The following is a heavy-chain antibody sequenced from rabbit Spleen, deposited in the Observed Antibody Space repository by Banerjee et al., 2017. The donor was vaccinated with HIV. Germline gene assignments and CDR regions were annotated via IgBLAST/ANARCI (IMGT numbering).Heavy chain of an antibody. D-gene: IGHD6-1*01. CDR2: IWIGDRDT. V-gene: IGHV1S45*01. Sequence: QEQLEESGGDLVQPEGSLTLTCTASGFTLISGWICWVRQAPGKGLEWIACIWIGDRDTYYANWAKGRFTISTPSSTTVTLQMTSLTAADTATYFCAREGGDVYGGYGYALWGPGTLVTVS. J-gene: IGHJ4*01. CDR3: AREGGDVYGGYGYAL. CDR1: GFTLISGW.